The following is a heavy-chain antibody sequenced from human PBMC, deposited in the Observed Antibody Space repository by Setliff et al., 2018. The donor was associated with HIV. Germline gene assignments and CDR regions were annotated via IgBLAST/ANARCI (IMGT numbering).Heavy chain of an antibody. D-gene: IGHD2-15*01. Sequence: PGGSLRLSCAASGFPFSSYEMNWVRQAPGKGLEWASYISSSGSTIYYADSVKGRFTISRDNSKNTLYLQMNSLRAEDTAVYYCAKESGYCSGGSCLPDYWGQGTLVTVSS. CDR2: ISSSGSTI. J-gene: IGHJ4*02. V-gene: IGHV3-48*03. CDR3: AKESGYCSGGSCLPDY. CDR1: GFPFSSYE.